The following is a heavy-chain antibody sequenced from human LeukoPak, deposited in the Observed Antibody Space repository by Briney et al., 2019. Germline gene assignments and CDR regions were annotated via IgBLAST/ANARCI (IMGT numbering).Heavy chain of an antibody. J-gene: IGHJ4*02. CDR1: GFTFRSYW. V-gene: IGHV3-7*03. Sequence: GGSLRLSCAASGFTFRSYWMSWVRQAPGKGLEWVANINQGGSVKYYVDSVKGRFTISRDDAKNSLYVQMNSLKADDTAVYYCAKGAGAASVIAGLHYWGQGALVTVSS. CDR3: AKGAGAASVIAGLHY. D-gene: IGHD2-21*01. CDR2: INQGGSVK.